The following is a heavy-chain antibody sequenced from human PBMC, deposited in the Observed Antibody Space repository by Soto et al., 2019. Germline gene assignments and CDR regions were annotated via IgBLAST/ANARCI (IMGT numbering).Heavy chain of an antibody. CDR1: GFTFSTSA. CDR3: ARDLGYCSSSGCPDFYAMDV. J-gene: IGHJ6*02. V-gene: IGHV3-23*01. Sequence: EVQVSESGGDLVQPGGSLRLSCTASGFTFSTSAMNWVRQAPGKGLEWVSGISGSGGTTHYADSVKGRFTISRDNSKNTVFLQMNSLRAVDTAVYYCARDLGYCSSSGCPDFYAMDVWGQGTTVTVSS. CDR2: ISGSGGTT. D-gene: IGHD2-2*03.